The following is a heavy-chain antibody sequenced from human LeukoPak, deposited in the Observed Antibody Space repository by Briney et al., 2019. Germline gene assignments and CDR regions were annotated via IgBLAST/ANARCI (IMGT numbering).Heavy chain of an antibody. CDR2: INHSGST. V-gene: IGHV4-34*01. CDR3: ARVRARGVRYYMDV. CDR1: GGSFSGYY. Sequence: SETLSLTCAVYGGSFSGYYWSWIRQPPGKGLEWIGEINHSGSTNYNPSLKSRVTISVDTSKNQFSLKLSSVTAADTAVYYCARVRARGVRYYMDVWGKGTTVTVSS. J-gene: IGHJ6*03. D-gene: IGHD3-10*01.